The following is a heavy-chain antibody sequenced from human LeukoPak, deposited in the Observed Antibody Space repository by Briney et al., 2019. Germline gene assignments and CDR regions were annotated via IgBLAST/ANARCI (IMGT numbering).Heavy chain of an antibody. D-gene: IGHD4-23*01. Sequence: SETLSLTCSVSGYSISSGYYWTFIRQPPGKGLEWIGGIYHTGHTFYNPSLKSRVTISVETSKNQFSLKLNSVTAADTAVYYCAREVADYGGYYYYHYMDVWGKGTTVTISS. V-gene: IGHV4-38-2*02. J-gene: IGHJ6*03. CDR2: IYHTGHT. CDR1: GYSISSGYY. CDR3: AREVADYGGYYYYHYMDV.